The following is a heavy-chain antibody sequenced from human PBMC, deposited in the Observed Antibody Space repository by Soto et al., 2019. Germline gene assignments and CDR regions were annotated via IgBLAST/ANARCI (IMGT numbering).Heavy chain of an antibody. J-gene: IGHJ4*02. D-gene: IGHD2-15*01. Sequence: QVQLVESGGGVVQPGRSPRLSCAASGFTFSSYGMHWVRQAPGKGLEWVAVIWYDGSNKYYADSVKGRFTISRDNSKNTLYLQMNRLRAEDTAVYYCARDPLASVVAATLDYWGQGTLVTVSS. CDR3: ARDPLASVVAATLDY. CDR1: GFTFSSYG. V-gene: IGHV3-33*01. CDR2: IWYDGSNK.